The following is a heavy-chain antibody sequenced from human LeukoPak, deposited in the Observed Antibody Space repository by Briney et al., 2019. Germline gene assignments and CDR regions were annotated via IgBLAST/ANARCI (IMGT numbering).Heavy chain of an antibody. CDR1: ELAFKNVW. J-gene: IGHJ4*02. CDR2: ISSKSDGGTT. Sequence: PGGSLRLSCGASELAFKNVWMSWVRQAPGKGLEWVGRISSKSDGGTTDYAAPVKGRFTISRDDSTNTLSLQMSGLKAEDTALYFCITEPHGYGDFTFGYWGLGTLVTVSA. V-gene: IGHV3-15*01. CDR3: ITEPHGYGDFTFGY. D-gene: IGHD4-17*01.